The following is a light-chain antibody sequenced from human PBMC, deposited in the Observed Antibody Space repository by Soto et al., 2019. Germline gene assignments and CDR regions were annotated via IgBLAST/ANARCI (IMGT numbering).Light chain of an antibody. CDR1: QSISSN. V-gene: IGKV1-39*01. Sequence: DIQMTQSASSLSASVGDRVTITCRASQSISSNLNWHQQKPGKAPKVLIYAASSLQSGVPSRFSGSGSGTDFTLTFSSLQPEDFATYYCQQSYSNPYTFGQGTKLEIK. CDR3: QQSYSNPYT. CDR2: AAS. J-gene: IGKJ2*01.